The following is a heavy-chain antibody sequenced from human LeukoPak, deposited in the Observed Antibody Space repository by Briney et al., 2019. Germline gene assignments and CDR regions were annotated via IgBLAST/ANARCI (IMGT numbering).Heavy chain of an antibody. Sequence: EAGGSLRLSCAASGFTFSFTNAWMNWVRQAPGKGLEWVGHIKSKSEGETTDFAAPVKGRFTISRDDSKNTVYLQMNSLKTEDTAVYYCATPPGYWGSAPFDSWGQGTVVTVSS. CDR1: GFTFSFTNAW. CDR2: IKSKSEGETT. CDR3: ATPPGYWGSAPFDS. D-gene: IGHD7-27*01. V-gene: IGHV3-15*01. J-gene: IGHJ4*02.